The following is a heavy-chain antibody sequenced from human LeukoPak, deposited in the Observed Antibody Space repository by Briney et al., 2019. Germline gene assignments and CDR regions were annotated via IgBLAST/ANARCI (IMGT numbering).Heavy chain of an antibody. J-gene: IGHJ4*02. CDR3: AKDPSPGYSYGYNYFDY. Sequence: PGGSLRLSCAASGFTFSSYGMHWVRQAPGKGLEWVAVISYDGSNKYYADSVKGRFTISRDNSKNTLYLQMNSLRAEDTAVYYCAKDPSPGYSYGYNYFDYWGQGTLVTVSS. D-gene: IGHD5-18*01. CDR2: ISYDGSNK. CDR1: GFTFSSYG. V-gene: IGHV3-30*18.